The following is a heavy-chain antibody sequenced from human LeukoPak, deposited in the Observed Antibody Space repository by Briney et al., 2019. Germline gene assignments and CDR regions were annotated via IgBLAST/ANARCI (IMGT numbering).Heavy chain of an antibody. J-gene: IGHJ4*02. Sequence: SVKVSCKASGGTFSSYAISWVRQAPGQGLEWMGGITPIFGTANYAQKFQGRVTITTDESTSTAYMELSSLRSEDTAVYYCASGEYSGYDDHMLDYWGQGTLVTVSS. CDR1: GGTFSSYA. D-gene: IGHD5-12*01. V-gene: IGHV1-69*05. CDR3: ASGEYSGYDDHMLDY. CDR2: ITPIFGTA.